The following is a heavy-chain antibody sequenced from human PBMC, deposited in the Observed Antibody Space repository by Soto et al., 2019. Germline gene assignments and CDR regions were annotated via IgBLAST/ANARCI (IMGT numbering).Heavy chain of an antibody. J-gene: IGHJ4*02. V-gene: IGHV1-18*01. Sequence: GASVKVSCKASGYTFTSYGICWVRQAPGQGLEWMGWISAYDGNTNYAQKLQGRVTMTTDTSTSTAYMELRSLRSDDTTVYYCAREREYSSSSSSFDYWGQGTLVTVSS. CDR1: GYTFTSYG. D-gene: IGHD6-6*01. CDR2: ISAYDGNT. CDR3: AREREYSSSSSSFDY.